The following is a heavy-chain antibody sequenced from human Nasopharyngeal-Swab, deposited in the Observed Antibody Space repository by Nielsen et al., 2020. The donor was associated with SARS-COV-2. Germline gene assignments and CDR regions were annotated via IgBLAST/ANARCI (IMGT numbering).Heavy chain of an antibody. J-gene: IGHJ4*02. Sequence: VRQAPGKGLEWVSAISGSGGSTYYADSVKGRFTISRDNSKNTLYLQMNSLRAEDTAVYYCAKEGSSSSWFTGSFDYWGRGTLVTVSS. CDR2: ISGSGGST. CDR3: AKEGSSSSWFTGSFDY. D-gene: IGHD6-13*01. V-gene: IGHV3-23*01.